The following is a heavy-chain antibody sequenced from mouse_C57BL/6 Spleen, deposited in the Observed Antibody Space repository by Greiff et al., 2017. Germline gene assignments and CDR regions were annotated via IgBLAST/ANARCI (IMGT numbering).Heavy chain of an antibody. V-gene: IGHV1-64*01. J-gene: IGHJ3*01. CDR3: ARSANWEAWFAY. D-gene: IGHD4-1*01. Sequence: QVQLQQPGAELVKPGASVKLSCKASGYTFTSYWMHWVKQRPGQGLEWIGMIHPNSGSTNYNEKFKSKATLTVDKSSSIAYMQLSSLTSEDSAVYYCARSANWEAWFAYWGQGTLVTVSA. CDR1: GYTFTSYW. CDR2: IHPNSGST.